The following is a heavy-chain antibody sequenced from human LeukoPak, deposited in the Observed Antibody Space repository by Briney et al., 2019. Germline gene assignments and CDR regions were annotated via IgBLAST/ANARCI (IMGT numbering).Heavy chain of an antibody. D-gene: IGHD4-11*01. Sequence: ASVKVSCKASGYTLTGYYMHWVRQAPGQGLEWMGWINPNSGGTNYAQKFQGRVTMTRDTSISTAYMELSRLRSDDTAVYYCARAASPHSTYYYYMDVWGKGTTVTVSS. CDR2: INPNSGGT. J-gene: IGHJ6*03. CDR1: GYTLTGYY. CDR3: ARAASPHSTYYYYMDV. V-gene: IGHV1-2*02.